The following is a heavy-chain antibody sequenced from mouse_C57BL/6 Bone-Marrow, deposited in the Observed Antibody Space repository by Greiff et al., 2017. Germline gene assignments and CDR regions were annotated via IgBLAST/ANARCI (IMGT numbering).Heavy chain of an antibody. CDR3: TGTGVGAMDY. J-gene: IGHJ4*01. CDR1: GFNIKDDY. CDR2: IDPENGDT. D-gene: IGHD1-3*01. Sequence: VQLQQSGAELVRPGASVKLSCTASGFNIKDDYMHWVKQRPEQGLEWIGWIDPENGDTEYASKFQGKATITADTSSNTAYLQLSSLTSEDTAVYYCTGTGVGAMDYWGQGTSVTVSS. V-gene: IGHV14-4*01.